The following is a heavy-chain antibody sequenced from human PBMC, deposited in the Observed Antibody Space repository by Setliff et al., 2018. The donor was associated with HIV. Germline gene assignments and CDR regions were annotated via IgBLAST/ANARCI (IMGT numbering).Heavy chain of an antibody. D-gene: IGHD3-3*01. CDR2: IKSKTDGGTT. CDR3: ATFADGPDS. CDR1: GFTFNNAW. J-gene: IGHJ4*02. V-gene: IGHV3-15*01. Sequence: GGSLRLSCAASGFTFNNAWMTWVRQAPGKGLEWVGHIKSKTDGGTTDYAAPVKGRFTISRDDSKTTLYLQMNSLKTEDTAFYYCATFADGPDSWGQGTLVTVSS.